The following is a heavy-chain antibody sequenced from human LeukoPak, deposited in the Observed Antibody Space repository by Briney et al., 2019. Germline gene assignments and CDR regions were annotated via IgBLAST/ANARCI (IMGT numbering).Heavy chain of an antibody. CDR1: GYTFTSYY. D-gene: IGHD2-8*02. V-gene: IGHV1-46*01. CDR3: ARMGYRVRGVKLVGDFDY. Sequence: GASVKVSCKASGYTFTSYYMHWERQAPGQGLEWMGIINPSGGSTSYAQKFQGRVNMTRDTSTSTVYMELSSLRSEDTAVYYCARMGYRVRGVKLVGDFDYWGQGTLVTVSS. J-gene: IGHJ4*02. CDR2: INPSGGST.